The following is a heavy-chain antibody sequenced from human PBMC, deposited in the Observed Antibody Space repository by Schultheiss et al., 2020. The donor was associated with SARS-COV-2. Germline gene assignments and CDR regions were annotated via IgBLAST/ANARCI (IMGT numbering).Heavy chain of an antibody. V-gene: IGHV1-69*13. CDR1: GGTFSNYA. CDR3: ARVAAVAVDY. D-gene: IGHD6-19*01. CDR2: IIPIFNTR. J-gene: IGHJ4*02. Sequence: SVKVSCKASGGTFSNYAISWVRQAPGQGLEWMGGIIPIFNTRNYAQKFQGRVTITADEATSTAFMEMSSLRSDDTAVYYCARVAAVAVDYWGQGTLVTVSS.